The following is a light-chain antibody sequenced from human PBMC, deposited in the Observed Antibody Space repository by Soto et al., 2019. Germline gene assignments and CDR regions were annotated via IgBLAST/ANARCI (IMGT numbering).Light chain of an antibody. J-gene: IGLJ3*02. Sequence: QSVLTQPRSVSGSPGQSVTISCTGTSYDVGGYNYVSWYQQNPGKAPKLMIYAVNKRPSGVPDRFSGSKSGNTASLTISGLQSEDEADYYCCSYAGTYTFVVFGGGTKLTVL. CDR1: SYDVGGYNY. CDR3: CSYAGTYTFVV. V-gene: IGLV2-11*01. CDR2: AVN.